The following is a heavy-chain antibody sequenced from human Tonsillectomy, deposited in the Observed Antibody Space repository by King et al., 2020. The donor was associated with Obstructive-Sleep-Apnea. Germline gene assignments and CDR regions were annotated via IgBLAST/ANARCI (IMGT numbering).Heavy chain of an antibody. J-gene: IGHJ6*02. Sequence: VQLVESGAEVKKPGSSVKVSCKASGGTFSSYAISWVRQAPGQGLEWMGGIIPIFGTANYAQKFQGRVTITADESTSTAYMELSSLRYEDTAVYYCARGYCSSTSCYTSYYYGMDVWGQGTTVTVSS. D-gene: IGHD2-2*02. CDR1: GGTFSSYA. CDR2: IIPIFGTA. V-gene: IGHV1-69*01. CDR3: ARGYCSSTSCYTSYYYGMDV.